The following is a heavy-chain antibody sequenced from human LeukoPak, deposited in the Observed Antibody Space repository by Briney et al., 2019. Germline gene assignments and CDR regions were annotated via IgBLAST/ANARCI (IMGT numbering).Heavy chain of an antibody. Sequence: GRFLRLSCAASGFTFDDYAMHWVRQAPGKGLEWVSGISWNSGSIGYADSVKGRFTISRDNAENSLYLQMNSLRAEDTALYYCAKDRDFWSGYWGPLDYWGQGTLVTVSS. CDR3: AKDRDFWSGYWGPLDY. CDR2: ISWNSGSI. J-gene: IGHJ4*02. D-gene: IGHD3-3*01. V-gene: IGHV3-9*01. CDR1: GFTFDDYA.